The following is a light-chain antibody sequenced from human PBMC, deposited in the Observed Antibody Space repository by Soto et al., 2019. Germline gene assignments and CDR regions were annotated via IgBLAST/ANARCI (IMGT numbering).Light chain of an antibody. CDR1: QGIGTY. CDR2: ASS. Sequence: IQLTQSPSSLSASLGDRVTVTFRASQGIGTYLVWYQQKSGKAPTVLIYASSTLQTGVPSRFSGSGSGTDFSLTISSLHPEDVATYYCQQVDSYPRTFGQGTKVDIK. V-gene: IGKV1-9*01. CDR3: QQVDSYPRT. J-gene: IGKJ1*01.